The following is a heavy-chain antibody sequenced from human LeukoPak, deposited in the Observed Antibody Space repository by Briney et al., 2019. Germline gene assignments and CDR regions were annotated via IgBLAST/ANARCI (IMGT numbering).Heavy chain of an antibody. CDR2: INHSGST. CDR1: GGSFSGYY. Sequence: SETLSLTCAVYGGSFSGYYWSWIRQPPGKGLEWIGEINHSGSTNYNPSLKSRVTLSAYTSKNQFSLKLSSVTAADTAVYYCARDVVAARGSFDCWGQGTLVTVSS. D-gene: IGHD2-2*01. V-gene: IGHV4-34*01. CDR3: ARDVVAARGSFDC. J-gene: IGHJ4*02.